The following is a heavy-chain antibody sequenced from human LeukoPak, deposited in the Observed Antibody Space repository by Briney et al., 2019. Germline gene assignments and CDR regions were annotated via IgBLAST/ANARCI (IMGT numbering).Heavy chain of an antibody. J-gene: IGHJ4*02. CDR1: GFTFSNYG. V-gene: IGHV3-23*01. CDR2: ITGIVNST. D-gene: IGHD1-14*01. CDR3: ARETPEYD. Sequence: GGSLRLSCAASGFTFSNYGMSWVRQAPGKGLEWVSTITGIVNSTFYADSVKGRFTISRDNAKNSLYLQMNSLRDEDTAVYYCARETPEYDWGQGTLVTVSS.